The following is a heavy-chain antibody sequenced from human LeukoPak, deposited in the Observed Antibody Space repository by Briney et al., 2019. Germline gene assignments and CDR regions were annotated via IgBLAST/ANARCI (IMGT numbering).Heavy chain of an antibody. J-gene: IGHJ4*02. CDR2: INPNNGDT. CDR3: ARTRGSHISMAYLDY. V-gene: IGHV1-2*02. D-gene: IGHD2/OR15-2a*01. Sequence: ASVKVSCKASGYTFSANFMHWVRQAPGQGLEWMGWINPNNGDTNYAQKFQGRVTMTRDTSISTAFMELSSLRSDDTTVYYCARTRGSHISMAYLDYWGQGTLVTVSS. CDR1: GYTFSANF.